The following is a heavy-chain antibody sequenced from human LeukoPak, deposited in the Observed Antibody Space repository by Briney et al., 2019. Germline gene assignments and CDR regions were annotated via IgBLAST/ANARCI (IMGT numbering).Heavy chain of an antibody. J-gene: IGHJ4*02. Sequence: PSETLSLTCAVSGYSISSGYYWGWIRQPPGKGLEWIGSIYHSGSTYYNPSLKSRVTISVDTSTNQFSLKLSSVTAADTAVYYCARNVDTAMVNWGQGALVTVSS. CDR3: ARNVDTAMVN. CDR2: IYHSGST. CDR1: GYSISSGYY. D-gene: IGHD5-18*01. V-gene: IGHV4-38-2*01.